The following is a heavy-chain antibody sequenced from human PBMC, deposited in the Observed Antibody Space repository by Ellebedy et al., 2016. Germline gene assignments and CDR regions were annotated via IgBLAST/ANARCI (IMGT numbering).Heavy chain of an antibody. D-gene: IGHD3-10*01. CDR2: ISSSSNYI. V-gene: IGHV3-21*01. J-gene: IGHJ6*02. Sequence: GGSLRLXXVDSGFTFSSYSMNWVRQAPGKGLEWVSCISSSSNYIYYADSVKGRFTISRDNAKNSLYLQMNSLRAEDTAVYYCARVRGGGMDVWGQGTTVAVSS. CDR3: ARVRGGGMDV. CDR1: GFTFSSYS.